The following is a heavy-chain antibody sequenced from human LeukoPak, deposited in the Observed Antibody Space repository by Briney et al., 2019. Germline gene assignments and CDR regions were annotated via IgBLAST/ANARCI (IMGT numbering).Heavy chain of an antibody. V-gene: IGHV4-39*07. Sequence: PSETLSLTCTVSGGSISTSSYYWGWVRQPPGKGLEWIGNIFYSGSTYYSPSLKSRVTISLDTSRNQFSLKLNSVTAADTAVYYCARASHDSSGYYFRPLAGPFDYWGQGTLVTVSS. CDR2: IFYSGST. J-gene: IGHJ4*02. D-gene: IGHD3-22*01. CDR3: ARASHDSSGYYFRPLAGPFDY. CDR1: GGSISTSSYY.